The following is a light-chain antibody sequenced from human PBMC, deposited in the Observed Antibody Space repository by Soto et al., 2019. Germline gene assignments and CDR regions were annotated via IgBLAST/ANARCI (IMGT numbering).Light chain of an antibody. V-gene: IGLV2-8*01. Sequence: QSVLTQPPSASGSFGQSVTISCTGTSSDVGGYNYVSWYQQHPGKAPKLMIYEVSERPSGVPDRFSGSKSGNTASLTVSGLQADDEADYYCSPYSGPNYHYVFGPGTKVTVL. CDR1: SSDVGGYNY. CDR3: SPYSGPNYHYV. CDR2: EVS. J-gene: IGLJ1*01.